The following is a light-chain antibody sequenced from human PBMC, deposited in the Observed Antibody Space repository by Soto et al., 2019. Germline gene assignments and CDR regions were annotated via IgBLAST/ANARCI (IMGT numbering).Light chain of an antibody. CDR3: LQYDNHSWT. J-gene: IGKJ1*01. Sequence: DIQMTQTPATLSSFVGDRVTITCRASRSISDWVARYQQKPGKAPKLLIFDASSLNSGVPSRFSGSGSGTEFTLSISSLQPDDVATYYCLQYDNHSWTCGQGTKVEIK. CDR1: RSISDW. CDR2: DAS. V-gene: IGKV1-5*01.